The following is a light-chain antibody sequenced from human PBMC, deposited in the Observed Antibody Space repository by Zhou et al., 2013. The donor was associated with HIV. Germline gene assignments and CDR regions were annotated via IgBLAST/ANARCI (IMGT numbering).Light chain of an antibody. V-gene: IGKV1-8*01. CDR3: QHYYSYPFT. Sequence: AIRMTQSPSSFSASIGDRVTITCRASQGISSYLAWYQQKPGKAPKLLIYAASTLQSGVQSRFSGSGSGTDFTLTISCLQSEDFATYYCQHYYSYPFTFGPGTKVDIK. J-gene: IGKJ3*01. CDR1: QGISSY. CDR2: AAS.